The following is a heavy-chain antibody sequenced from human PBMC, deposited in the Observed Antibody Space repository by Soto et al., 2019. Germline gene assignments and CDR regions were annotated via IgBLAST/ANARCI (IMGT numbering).Heavy chain of an antibody. CDR1: GFTFSSYG. V-gene: IGHV3-33*01. CDR3: TATPREGNPLDI. CDR2: IWYDGSNK. J-gene: IGHJ3*02. Sequence: PGGSLRLSCAASGFTFSSYGMHWVRQAPGKGLEWVAVIWYDGSNKYYADSVKGRFTISRDNSKNTLYLQMNSLRAEDTAVYYCTATPREGNPLDIWGQGTMVTVSS. D-gene: IGHD1-26*01.